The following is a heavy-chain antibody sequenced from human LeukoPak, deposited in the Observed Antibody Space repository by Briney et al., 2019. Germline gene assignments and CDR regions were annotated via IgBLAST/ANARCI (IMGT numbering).Heavy chain of an antibody. Sequence: SETLSLTCSVSGGSLSTYYWSWIRQTPEKGLEWVGYIYYSGSTRNTNYNPSLKSRVTISLDTSKKQFSLKLTSVTAADTAVYYCAGDDGYYDYIWGSYRPTFHLDYWGQGTLVTVSS. CDR3: AGDDGYYDYIWGSYRPTFHLDY. CDR2: IYYSGST. V-gene: IGHV4-59*01. CDR1: GGSLSTYY. J-gene: IGHJ4*02. D-gene: IGHD3-16*02.